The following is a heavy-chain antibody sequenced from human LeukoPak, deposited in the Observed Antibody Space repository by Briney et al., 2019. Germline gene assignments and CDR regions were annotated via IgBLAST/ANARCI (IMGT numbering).Heavy chain of an antibody. CDR3: ARDVKYCSSTSCSYYYYYYMDV. Sequence: PGGSLRLSCAASGFTLSSYAMSWVRQAPGKGLEWVSAISDTGNTYHADSVKGRFTISRDNAKNSLYLQMNSLGAEDTAVYYCARDVKYCSSTSCSYYYYYYMDVWGKGTTVTVSS. CDR2: ISDTGNT. J-gene: IGHJ6*03. D-gene: IGHD2-2*01. CDR1: GFTLSSYA. V-gene: IGHV3-23*01.